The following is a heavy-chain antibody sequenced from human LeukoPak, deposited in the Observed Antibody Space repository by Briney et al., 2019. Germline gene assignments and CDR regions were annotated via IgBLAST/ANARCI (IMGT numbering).Heavy chain of an antibody. CDR1: GGSMSPYH. D-gene: IGHD6-19*01. J-gene: IGHJ4*02. CDR2: IYYSGST. V-gene: IGHV4-59*08. CDR3: ARAVSGRFDY. Sequence: SETLSLTCTVSGGSMSPYHWGWIRQPPGKGLEWTGYIYYSGSTNYNPSPNSRVTISVDTSKNQFSLRLSSVTAADTAIYYCARAVSGRFDYWGQGTLVTVSS.